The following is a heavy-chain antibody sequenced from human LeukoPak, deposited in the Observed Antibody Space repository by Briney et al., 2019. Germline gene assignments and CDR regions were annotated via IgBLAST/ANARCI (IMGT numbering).Heavy chain of an antibody. J-gene: IGHJ4*02. CDR3: ARGAGYCSSTSCSHLDY. CDR2: IYYSGST. Sequence: ETLSLTCTVSGGSISSYYWSWIRQPPGRGLEWIGYIYYSGSTNYNPSLKSRVTISVDTSKNQFSLKLSSVTAADTAVYYCARGAGYCSSTSCSHLDYWGQGTLVTVSS. D-gene: IGHD2-2*01. CDR1: GGSISSYY. V-gene: IGHV4-59*01.